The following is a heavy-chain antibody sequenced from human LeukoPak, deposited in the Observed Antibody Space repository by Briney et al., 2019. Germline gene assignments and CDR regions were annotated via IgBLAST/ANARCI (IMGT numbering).Heavy chain of an antibody. D-gene: IGHD3-10*01. CDR3: ARDGRGWFGEFQYYYYYMDV. CDR1: GFTLSSYS. J-gene: IGHJ6*03. Sequence: GGSLRLSCAASGFTLSSYSMNWVRQAPGKGLEWVSSISSSSSYIYYADSVKGRFTISRDNAKNSLYLQMNSLRAEDTAVYYCARDGRGWFGEFQYYYYYMDVWGKGTTVTVSS. CDR2: ISSSSSYI. V-gene: IGHV3-21*01.